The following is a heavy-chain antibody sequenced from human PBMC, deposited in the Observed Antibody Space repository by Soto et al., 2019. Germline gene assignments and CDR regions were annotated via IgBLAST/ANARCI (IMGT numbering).Heavy chain of an antibody. Sequence: GGSLRLSCAASGFTFSSYAMHWVRQAPGKGLEWVAVISYDGSNKYYADSVKGRFTISRDNSKNTLYLQMNSLRAEDTAVYYCARCPYELYYFDYWGQGTLVTVSS. V-gene: IGHV3-30-3*01. CDR1: GFTFSSYA. CDR3: ARCPYELYYFDY. J-gene: IGHJ4*02. CDR2: ISYDGSNK. D-gene: IGHD2-21*01.